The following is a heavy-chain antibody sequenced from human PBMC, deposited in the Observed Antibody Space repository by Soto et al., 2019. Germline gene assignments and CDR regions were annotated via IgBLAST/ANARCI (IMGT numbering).Heavy chain of an antibody. CDR2: ITRSGSTI. D-gene: IGHD3-10*01. J-gene: IGHJ3*02. Sequence: EVQLLESGGGLVQPGGSLRLSCAASGFTFTSYAMGWVRQAPGKGLEWVSSITRSGSTIHYADSVRGRFTISRDSSTNTLSLQMESLRVEDTAPYYCARRTEDGHNSPYYAFDIWGRGTMVTVSS. CDR1: GFTFTSYA. CDR3: ARRTEDGHNSPYYAFDI. V-gene: IGHV3-23*01.